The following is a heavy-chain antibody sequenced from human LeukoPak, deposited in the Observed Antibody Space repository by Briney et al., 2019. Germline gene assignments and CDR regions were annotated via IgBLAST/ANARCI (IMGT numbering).Heavy chain of an antibody. CDR3: AGSPRSGWYWFDY. V-gene: IGHV3-30*03. CDR1: GFTFSSYW. CDR2: ISHDGINK. D-gene: IGHD6-19*01. J-gene: IGHJ4*01. Sequence: GGSLRLSCAASGFTFSSYWMSWVRQAPGKGLEWVAVISHDGINKYYADSVKGRFTISRDNSKNTLYLQMNSLRAEDTAVYYCAGSPRSGWYWFDYWGHGTLVTVSS.